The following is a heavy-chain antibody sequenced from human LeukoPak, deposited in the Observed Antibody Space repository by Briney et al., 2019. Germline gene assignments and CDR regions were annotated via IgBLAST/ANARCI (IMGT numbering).Heavy chain of an antibody. V-gene: IGHV3-23*01. CDR2: TGSTGVST. D-gene: IGHD2-2*01. J-gene: IGHJ4*02. Sequence: GGSLRLSCAASGFTFSSHAMNWVRQAPGKGLEWVSGTGSTGVSTFYADSVKGRFTVSRDNSKNTLSLQMNSPRAEDTAVYYCAKDPGVVPAHYFDYWGQGTLVTVSS. CDR3: AKDPGVVPAHYFDY. CDR1: GFTFSSHA.